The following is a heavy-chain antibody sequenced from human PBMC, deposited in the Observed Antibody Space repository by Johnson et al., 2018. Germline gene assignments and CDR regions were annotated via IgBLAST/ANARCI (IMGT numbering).Heavy chain of an antibody. Sequence: QVQLVQSGGGVVQPGRSLRLSCAASGFTFSSYAMHWVRQAPGKGLEWVAVISYDGSNKYYADSVKGRFTISRDNSKNTLYLQMNSLRAEDTAVYYLARDGHTIYDSSGYVPSEYFQHWGQGTLVTVSS. J-gene: IGHJ1*01. D-gene: IGHD3-22*01. V-gene: IGHV3-30-3*01. CDR2: ISYDGSNK. CDR1: GFTFSSYA. CDR3: ARDGHTIYDSSGYVPSEYFQH.